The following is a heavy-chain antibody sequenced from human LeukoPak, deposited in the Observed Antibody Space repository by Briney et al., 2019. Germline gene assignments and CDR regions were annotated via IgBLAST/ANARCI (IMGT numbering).Heavy chain of an antibody. CDR2: IYSGGST. J-gene: IGHJ4*02. V-gene: IGHV3-53*01. CDR3: AASRDYGDLEY. CDR1: VFTVSSNY. D-gene: IGHD4-17*01. Sequence: GGSLRLSCAASVFTVSSNYMSWVRQAPGKGLEGVSVIYSGGSTYYADSVKGRFTISRDNSKNTLYLQMNSLRAEDTAVYYCAASRDYGDLEYWGQGTLVTVSS.